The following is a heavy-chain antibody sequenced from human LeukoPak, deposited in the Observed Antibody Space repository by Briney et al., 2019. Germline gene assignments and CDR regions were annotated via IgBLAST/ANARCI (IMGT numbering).Heavy chain of an antibody. V-gene: IGHV4-39*01. Sequence: SETLSLTCTVSGGSISSSSYYWGWIRQPPGKGLEWIGSIYYSGSTYYNPSLKSRVTISVDTSKNQFSLKLSSVTAADTAVYYCARGRKSIAARAPAFDIWGQGTMVTVSS. CDR2: IYYSGST. CDR3: ARGRKSIAARAPAFDI. D-gene: IGHD6-6*01. CDR1: GGSISSSSYY. J-gene: IGHJ3*02.